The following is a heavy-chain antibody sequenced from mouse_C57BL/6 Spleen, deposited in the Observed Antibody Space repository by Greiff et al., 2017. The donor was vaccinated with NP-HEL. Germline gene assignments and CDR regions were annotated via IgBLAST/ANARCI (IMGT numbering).Heavy chain of an antibody. Sequence: VQLQQSGAELVRPGASVKLSCTASGFNIKDDYMHWVKQRPERGLEWIGWIDPENGDTEYASKFQGKATITADTSSNTAYLQLSSLTSEDTAVYYGTTIRLGAMDYWGQGTSVTVSS. CDR1: GFNIKDDY. CDR2: IDPENGDT. V-gene: IGHV14-4*01. J-gene: IGHJ4*01. CDR3: TTIRLGAMDY.